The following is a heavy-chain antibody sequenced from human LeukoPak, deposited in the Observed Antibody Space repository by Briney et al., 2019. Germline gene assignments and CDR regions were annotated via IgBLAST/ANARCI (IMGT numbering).Heavy chain of an antibody. CDR1: GGSFSGYY. Sequence: PSETLSLTCAVYGGSFSGYYWSWIRQPPGKGLEWIGEINHSGSTNYNPSLKSRVTISVDTSKNQFSLNLISVTAADTAAYYCARSTSNDFIWESYRPRVASYFDYWGRGTLVTVSS. CDR2: INHSGST. D-gene: IGHD3-16*02. V-gene: IGHV4-34*01. CDR3: ARSTSNDFIWESYRPRVASYFDY. J-gene: IGHJ4*02.